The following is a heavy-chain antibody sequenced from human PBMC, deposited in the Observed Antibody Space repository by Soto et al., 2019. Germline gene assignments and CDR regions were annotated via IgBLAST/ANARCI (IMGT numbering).Heavy chain of an antibody. CDR1: GFTFSSYA. V-gene: IGHV3-23*01. CDR3: AKQVYDFWNGPGYMDV. J-gene: IGHJ6*03. D-gene: IGHD3-3*01. Sequence: GGSLRLSCAASGFTFSSYAMSWVRQAPGKGLEWVSAISGSGGSTYYADSVKGRFTISRDNSKNTLYVQMNSLRAEDTAVYYCAKQVYDFWNGPGYMDVWGKGTTVTVSS. CDR2: ISGSGGST.